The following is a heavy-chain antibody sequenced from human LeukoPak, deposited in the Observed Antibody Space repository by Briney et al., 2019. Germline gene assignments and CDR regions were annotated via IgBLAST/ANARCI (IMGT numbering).Heavy chain of an antibody. CDR2: IWYDGSNI. V-gene: IGHV3-33*01. J-gene: IGHJ3*02. D-gene: IGHD2-21*01. Sequence: GGSLRLSCAASGFTFSSYVMHWVRQAPGKGREWVAAIWYDGSNIYYADSLKGRFTISRDNSRNTLYLQVNNLRAEDTAVYYCASLLDAFDIWGQGTMVTVSS. CDR1: GFTFSSYV. CDR3: ASLLDAFDI.